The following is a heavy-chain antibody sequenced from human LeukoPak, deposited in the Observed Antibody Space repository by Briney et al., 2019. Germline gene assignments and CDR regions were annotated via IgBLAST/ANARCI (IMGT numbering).Heavy chain of an antibody. Sequence: ASVKVSCKASGYTFTDYYMHWVRQAPGQGLEWMGWINPNSGHTNYAQKFQGRVAMTRDTSISTAYMELSRLRSDDTAVYYCARDLGFGEMVTNRGAFDIWGRGTMVTVSS. CDR2: INPNSGHT. J-gene: IGHJ3*02. CDR1: GYTFTDYY. D-gene: IGHD5-24*01. V-gene: IGHV1-2*02. CDR3: ARDLGFGEMVTNRGAFDI.